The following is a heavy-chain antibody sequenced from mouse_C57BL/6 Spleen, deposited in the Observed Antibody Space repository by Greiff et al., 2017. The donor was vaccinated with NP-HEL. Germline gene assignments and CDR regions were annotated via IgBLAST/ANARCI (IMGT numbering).Heavy chain of an antibody. J-gene: IGHJ1*03. Sequence: GMLVESGGGLVKPGGSLKLSCAASGFTFSSYAMSWVRQTPEKRLEWVATISDGGSYTYYPDNVKGRFTISRDNAKNNLYLQMSHLKSEDTAMYYCARITTVVDHWYFDVWGTGTTVTVSS. V-gene: IGHV5-4*03. D-gene: IGHD1-1*01. CDR2: ISDGGSYT. CDR1: GFTFSSYA. CDR3: ARITTVVDHWYFDV.